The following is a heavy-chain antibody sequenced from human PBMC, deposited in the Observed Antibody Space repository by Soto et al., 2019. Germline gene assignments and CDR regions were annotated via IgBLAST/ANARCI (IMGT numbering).Heavy chain of an antibody. D-gene: IGHD3-22*01. CDR2: MNPSSGNT. CDR1: GYTFTSYD. J-gene: IGHJ4*02. Sequence: ASVKVSCKASGYTFTSYDINWVRQATGEGLEWMGWMNPSSGNTGYARKFQGRVIMTSNTSIGTAYMELTSLGSEDTVIYYCARAGRYVSGGYYPDYWGQGTLVTVSS. V-gene: IGHV1-8*01. CDR3: ARAGRYVSGGYYPDY.